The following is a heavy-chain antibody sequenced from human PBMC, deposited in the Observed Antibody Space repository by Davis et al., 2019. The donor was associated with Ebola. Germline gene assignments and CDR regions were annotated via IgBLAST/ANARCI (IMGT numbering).Heavy chain of an antibody. D-gene: IGHD6-13*01. CDR3: ARGILAEGLNS. J-gene: IGHJ4*02. CDR1: GGSFSGYY. V-gene: IGHV4-34*01. Sequence: SETLSLTCAVYGGSFSGYYWSWIRQPPGKGLEWIGEINHSGSTNYNPSLKSRVTISVDTSKNQFSLKLSSVTAADTAVYYCARGILAEGLNSWGQGTLVTVSS. CDR2: INHSGST.